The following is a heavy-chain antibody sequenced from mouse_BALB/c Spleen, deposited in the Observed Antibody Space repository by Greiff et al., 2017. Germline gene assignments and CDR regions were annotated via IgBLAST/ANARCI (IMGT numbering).Heavy chain of an antibody. CDR2: ISSGGST. CDR1: GFTFSSYA. CDR3: ARGTTVVGGGFDY. D-gene: IGHD1-1*01. Sequence: EVHLVESGGGLVKPGGSLKLSCAASGFTFSSYAMSWVRQTPEKRLEWVASISSGGSTYYPDSVKGRFTISRDNARNILYLQMSSLRSEDTAMYYCARGTTVVGGGFDYWGQGTTLTVSS. V-gene: IGHV5-6-5*01. J-gene: IGHJ2*01.